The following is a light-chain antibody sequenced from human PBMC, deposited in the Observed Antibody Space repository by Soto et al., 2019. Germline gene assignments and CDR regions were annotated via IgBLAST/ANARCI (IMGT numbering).Light chain of an antibody. J-gene: IGKJ1*01. CDR1: QSVSSSY. Sequence: EIVLTQSPGTLSLYPGERATLSCRASQSVSSSYVAWYQQKPGQAPRLLIYGASSRATGIPDRFSGSGSGTDFTLTISRLEPEDFAVYYCQQYGSSPPETFGQGTKVEIK. CDR2: GAS. V-gene: IGKV3-20*01. CDR3: QQYGSSPPET.